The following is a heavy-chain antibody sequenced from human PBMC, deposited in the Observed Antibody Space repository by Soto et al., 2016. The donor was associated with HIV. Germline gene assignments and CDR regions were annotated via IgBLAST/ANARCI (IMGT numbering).Heavy chain of an antibody. V-gene: IGHV3-48*04. CDR1: GFTFNKYS. J-gene: IGHJ3*02. CDR3: ARGGYCLDGTCQLDEAFDI. Sequence: EVQLVESGGRLQTARGGPVRLSCAASGFTFNKYSMDWVRQAPGKGLEWVSFISSSGTTVFYADSVKGRFTISRDNAKNSLYLQMNDLRAEDTAVYYCARGGYCLDGTCQLDEAFDIWGQRDNGQRLF. D-gene: IGHD2-15*01. CDR2: ISSSGTTV.